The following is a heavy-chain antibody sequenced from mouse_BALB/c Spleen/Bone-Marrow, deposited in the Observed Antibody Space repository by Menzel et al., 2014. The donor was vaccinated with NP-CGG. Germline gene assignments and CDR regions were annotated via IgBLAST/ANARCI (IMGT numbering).Heavy chain of an antibody. CDR3: ATYYRYDRRSAY. CDR2: IDPANGNT. J-gene: IGHJ3*01. Sequence: EVQGVESGVELVKPGASVKLSCTASGFNIKDTYMHWVKQRPEQGLEWIGRIDPANGNTKYDPKFQGKATTTADTSSNTAYLQLSSLTSEDTAVYYCATYYRYDRRSAYWGQGTLVTVSA. V-gene: IGHV14-3*02. CDR1: GFNIKDTY. D-gene: IGHD2-14*01.